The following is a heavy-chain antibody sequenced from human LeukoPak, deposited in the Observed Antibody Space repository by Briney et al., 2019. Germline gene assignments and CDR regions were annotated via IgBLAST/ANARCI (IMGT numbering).Heavy chain of an antibody. V-gene: IGHV4-34*01. J-gene: IGHJ4*02. CDR2: INHSGST. CDR3: ARGPYSSRHFDY. CDR1: GGSFSGYY. Sequence: SETLSLTCAVYGGSFSGYYWSWIRQPPGKGLDWIGEINHSGSTNYNPSLKSRVTISVDTSKNQFSLKLSSVTAADTAVYYCARGPYSSRHFDYWGQGTLVTVSS. D-gene: IGHD6-13*01.